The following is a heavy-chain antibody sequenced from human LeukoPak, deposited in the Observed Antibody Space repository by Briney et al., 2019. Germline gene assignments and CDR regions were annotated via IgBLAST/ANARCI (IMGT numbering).Heavy chain of an antibody. D-gene: IGHD4-17*01. V-gene: IGHV3-23*01. CDR3: AKDRHGDSGGYFDL. CDR2: ISGTGGRI. CDR1: GIIFSSYA. Sequence: GASLRLSCAPSGIIFSSYAMSWVRQAPGKGLEWVSAISGTGGRIYYGDSVKGRFTISRDNSKNTLYLQMNSLRAEDTAIYYCAKDRHGDSGGYFDLWGRGTLVTVSS. J-gene: IGHJ2*01.